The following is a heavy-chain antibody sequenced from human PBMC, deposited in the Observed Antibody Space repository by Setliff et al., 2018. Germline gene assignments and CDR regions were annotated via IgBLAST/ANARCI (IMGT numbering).Heavy chain of an antibody. Sequence: ASVKVSCKASGGSFSSHQFIWVRQAPGQGLELMGGIIPAFTTASYAPKFNDRLRITADESTTTAYMELSSLRSDDTAIYFCARHSGRYYVPGTFDSWGQGTLVTVSS. CDR1: GGSFSSHQ. CDR3: ARHSGRYYVPGTFDS. D-gene: IGHD3-22*01. V-gene: IGHV1-69*13. J-gene: IGHJ4*02. CDR2: IIPAFTTA.